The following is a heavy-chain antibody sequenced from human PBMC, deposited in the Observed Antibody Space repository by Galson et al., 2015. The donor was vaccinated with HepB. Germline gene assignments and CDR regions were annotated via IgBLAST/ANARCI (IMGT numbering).Heavy chain of an antibody. D-gene: IGHD6-13*01. J-gene: IGHJ4*02. CDR2: IRSKAYNYAT. Sequence: SLRLSCAASGFTFSGSSIHWVRQASGKGPQWVGRIRSKAYNYATTYLASLKGRFIISRDDSKNTAYLHMISLKIEDTAVYYCVRLTDLSGYSSRWGQGTLVTVSS. CDR3: VRLTDLSGYSSR. CDR1: GFTFSGSS. V-gene: IGHV3-73*01.